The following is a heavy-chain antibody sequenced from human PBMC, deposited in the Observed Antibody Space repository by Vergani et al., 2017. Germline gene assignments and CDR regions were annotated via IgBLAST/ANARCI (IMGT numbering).Heavy chain of an antibody. D-gene: IGHD1-1*01. J-gene: IGHJ6*02. Sequence: LEESGGGSVKPGGSLRLSCAASGFKFSDHYMSWIRQAPGKGLEWVSHISPGASTVSYTDSVTGRFTVSRDNDNKSLTLEMTTLRVEDTAVYYCAKNPGISTTRHYYAMDVWGQGTTVTVSS. CDR1: GFKFSDHY. CDR2: ISPGASTV. V-gene: IGHV3-11*04. CDR3: AKNPGISTTRHYYAMDV.